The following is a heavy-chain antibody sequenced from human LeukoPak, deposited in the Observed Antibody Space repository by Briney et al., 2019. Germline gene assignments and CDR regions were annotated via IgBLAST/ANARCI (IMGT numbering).Heavy chain of an antibody. D-gene: IGHD6-19*01. J-gene: IGHJ4*02. CDR3: ARDQRLPPSRSSGWYGHVDY. V-gene: IGHV3-11*01. Sequence: GGSLRLSCAASGFTLSDYYMSWIRQAPGKGLEWVSYISSSGSTIYYADSVKGRFTISRDNAKNSLYLQMNSLRAEDTAVYYCARDQRLPPSRSSGWYGHVDYWGQGTLVTVSS. CDR2: ISSSGSTI. CDR1: GFTLSDYY.